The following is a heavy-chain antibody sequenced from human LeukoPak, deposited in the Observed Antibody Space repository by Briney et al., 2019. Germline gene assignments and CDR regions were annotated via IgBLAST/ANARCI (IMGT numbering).Heavy chain of an antibody. J-gene: IGHJ4*02. D-gene: IGHD5-24*01. CDR2: IYYSGST. CDR3: AGSRDGYNRVFY. V-gene: IGHV4-59*08. Sequence: SETLSLTCTVSGGSISSYYWSWIRQPPGKGLEWIGYIYYSGSTNYNPSLKSRVTISVDTSKNQFSLKLSSVTAADTAVYYCAGSRDGYNRVFYWGQGTRVTVSS. CDR1: GGSISSYY.